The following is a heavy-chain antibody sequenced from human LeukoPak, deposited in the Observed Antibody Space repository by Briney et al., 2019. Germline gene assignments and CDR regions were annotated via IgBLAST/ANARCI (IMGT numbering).Heavy chain of an antibody. D-gene: IGHD4-17*01. CDR1: GGSFSGYY. CDR2: INHSGST. V-gene: IGHV4-34*01. J-gene: IGHJ5*02. CDR3: AKGSDGDYTKFDP. Sequence: SETLSLTCAVYGGSFSGYYWNWIRQPPGKGLEWIGEINHSGSTNYNPSLKSRVTISVDTSKNQFSLKLSSVTAADTAVYYCAKGSDGDYTKFDPWGQGTLVTVSS.